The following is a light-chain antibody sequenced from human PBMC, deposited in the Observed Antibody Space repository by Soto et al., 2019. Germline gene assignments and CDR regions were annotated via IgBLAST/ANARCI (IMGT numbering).Light chain of an antibody. J-gene: IGKJ2*01. Sequence: DIVMTQSPDSLAVDLGERASINCKSSQSVLYSSNNKNYLAWYQQRPGQPPKLLIYWASTRESGVPDRFSGSGSGTDFTLTITSLQAEDVAIYYCQQYESTPPTFGQGTKLEIK. V-gene: IGKV4-1*01. CDR3: QQYESTPPT. CDR2: WAS. CDR1: QSVLYSSNNKNY.